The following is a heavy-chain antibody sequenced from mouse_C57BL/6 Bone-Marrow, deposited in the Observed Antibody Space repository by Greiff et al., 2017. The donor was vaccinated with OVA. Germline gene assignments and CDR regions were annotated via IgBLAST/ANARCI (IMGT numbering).Heavy chain of an antibody. J-gene: IGHJ2*01. CDR1: GYSFTDYN. V-gene: IGHV1-39*01. CDR3: ARSMEFITTVVASDY. D-gene: IGHD1-1*01. Sequence: EVQLQESGPELVKPGASVKISCKASGYSFTDYNMNWVKQSNGKSLEWIGVINPNYGTTSYNQKFKGKATLTVDQSSSTAYMQLNSLTSEDSAVYYCARSMEFITTVVASDYWGQGTTLTVSS. CDR2: INPNYGTT.